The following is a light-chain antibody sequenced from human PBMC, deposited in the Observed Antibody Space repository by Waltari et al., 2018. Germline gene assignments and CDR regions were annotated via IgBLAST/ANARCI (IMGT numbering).Light chain of an antibody. J-gene: IGLJ3*02. V-gene: IGLV2-23*01. CDR2: EDN. CDR1: SSDVGSHNF. Sequence: QSALTQPASVSGSPGQSITISCTESSSDVGSHNFVSWYQQHPGKAPKGMIYEDNKRPAGLSNRFSGSKSGNTASLTISGLQADDEADYYCCSYAGGSPRWVFGGGTKLTVL. CDR3: CSYAGGSPRWV.